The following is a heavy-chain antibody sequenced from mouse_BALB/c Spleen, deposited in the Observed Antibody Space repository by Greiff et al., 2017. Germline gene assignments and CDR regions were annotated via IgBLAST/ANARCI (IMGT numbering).Heavy chain of an antibody. Sequence: EVMLVESGGDLVKPGGSLKLSCAASGFTFSSYGMSWVRQTPDKRLEWVATISSGGSYTYYPDSVKGRFTISRDNAKNTLYLQMSSLKSEDTAMYYCARHDGTIFDYWGQGTTLTVSS. D-gene: IGHD2-3*01. CDR2: ISSGGSYT. CDR1: GFTFSSYG. J-gene: IGHJ2*01. CDR3: ARHDGTIFDY. V-gene: IGHV5-6*01.